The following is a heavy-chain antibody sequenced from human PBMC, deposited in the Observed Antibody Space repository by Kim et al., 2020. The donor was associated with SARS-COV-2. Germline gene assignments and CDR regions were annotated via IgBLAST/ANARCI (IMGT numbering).Heavy chain of an antibody. CDR3: AREGGGSSGWSWFDP. J-gene: IGHJ5*02. D-gene: IGHD6-19*01. Sequence: GGSLRLSCAASGFTFSSYSMIWVRQAPGKGLEWVSSISSSSSYIYYADSVKGRFTISRDNAKNSLYLQMNSLRAEDTAVYYCAREGGGSSGWSWFDPWGQGTLVAVSS. CDR1: GFTFSSYS. V-gene: IGHV3-21*01. CDR2: ISSSSSYI.